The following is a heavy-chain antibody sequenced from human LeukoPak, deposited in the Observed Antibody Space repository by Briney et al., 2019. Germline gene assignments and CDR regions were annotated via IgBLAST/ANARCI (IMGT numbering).Heavy chain of an antibody. CDR1: GFTFSSYW. D-gene: IGHD3-10*01. CDR2: IKQDGSEK. CDR3: AREVDYYGSGSFIDNWFDP. J-gene: IGHJ5*02. V-gene: IGHV3-7*01. Sequence: GGSLRLSCAASGFTFSSYWMSWVRQAPGKGLEWLANIKQDGSEKYYVDSVKGRFTISRDNAKNSLYLQMNSLRAEDTAVYYCAREVDYYGSGSFIDNWFDPWGQGTLVTVSS.